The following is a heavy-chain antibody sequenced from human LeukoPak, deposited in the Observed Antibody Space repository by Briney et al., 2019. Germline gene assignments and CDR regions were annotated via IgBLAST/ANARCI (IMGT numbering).Heavy chain of an antibody. Sequence: PGASVKVSCKASGCTFTSYAMHWVRQAPGQTLEWMGWINAGNGNTKYSQKFQGRVTITRDTSASTASMELSSLRSEDTAVYYCARAGDYGDYDWFDPWGQGTLVTVSS. CDR1: GCTFTSYA. CDR2: INAGNGNT. V-gene: IGHV1-3*01. CDR3: ARAGDYGDYDWFDP. J-gene: IGHJ5*02. D-gene: IGHD4-17*01.